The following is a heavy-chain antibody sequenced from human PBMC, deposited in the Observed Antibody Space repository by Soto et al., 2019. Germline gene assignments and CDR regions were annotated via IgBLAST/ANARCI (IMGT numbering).Heavy chain of an antibody. J-gene: IGHJ4*02. CDR2: ISGSGDNR. Sequence: EVQLLESGGGLVQPGGSLRLSCAASGFAFSTYAMSWVRQAPGKGLEWVSGISGSGDNRYYADSVKGRFTISRDNSKNPVYLQMNSLRVEDTAIYHCGKQSYTFGVVIVGAFDYWGQGALVTVSS. CDR1: GFAFSTYA. D-gene: IGHD3-3*01. V-gene: IGHV3-23*01. CDR3: GKQSYTFGVVIVGAFDY.